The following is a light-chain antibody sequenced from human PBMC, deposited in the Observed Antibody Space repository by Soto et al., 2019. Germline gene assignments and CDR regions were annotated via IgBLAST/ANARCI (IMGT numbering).Light chain of an antibody. Sequence: DIVMTQSPDSLAVSLGERATINCKSSQSVLYSSNNKKYLAWYQQKPGQPPKLLIYWASARESGVPDRFSGSASGTDFTLTISSLQAEDVAVYYCQQYYSTPWTFGQGTKVEIK. J-gene: IGKJ1*01. CDR3: QQYYSTPWT. V-gene: IGKV4-1*01. CDR1: QSVLYSSNNKKY. CDR2: WAS.